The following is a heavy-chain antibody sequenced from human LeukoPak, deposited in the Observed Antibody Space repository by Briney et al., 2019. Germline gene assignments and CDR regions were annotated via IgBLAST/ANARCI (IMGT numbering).Heavy chain of an antibody. CDR2: ISSSGSTI. V-gene: IGHV3-11*01. CDR3: ASLPLYCSSTSRSRNFDY. D-gene: IGHD2-2*01. Sequence: GGPLRLSCAASGFTFSDYYMSWIRQAPGKGLEWVSYISSSGSTIYYADSVKGRFTISRDNAKNSLYLQMNSLRAEDTAVYYCASLPLYCSSTSRSRNFDYWGQGTLVTVSS. J-gene: IGHJ4*02. CDR1: GFTFSDYY.